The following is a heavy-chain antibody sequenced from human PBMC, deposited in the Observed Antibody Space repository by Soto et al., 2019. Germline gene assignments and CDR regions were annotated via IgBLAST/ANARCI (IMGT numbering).Heavy chain of an antibody. CDR3: ARQNFDWLLSQSRLYYFDY. CDR2: IYYSGST. D-gene: IGHD3-9*01. CDR1: GGSISSSSYY. J-gene: IGHJ4*02. Sequence: SETLSLTCTVSGGSISSSSYYWGWIRQPPGKGLEWIGSIYYSGSTYYNPSLKSRVTISVDTSKNQFSLKLSSVTAADTAVYYCARQNFDWLLSQSRLYYFDYWGQGTLVTVSS. V-gene: IGHV4-39*01.